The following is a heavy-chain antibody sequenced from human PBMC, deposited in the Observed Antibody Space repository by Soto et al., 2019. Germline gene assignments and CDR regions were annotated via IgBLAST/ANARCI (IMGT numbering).Heavy chain of an antibody. D-gene: IGHD3-16*01. CDR2: IYYSGST. CDR3: ARAWGLYFDY. V-gene: IGHV4-59*01. J-gene: IGHJ4*02. CDR1: GGSISSYY. Sequence: QLQESGPGLVKPSETLSLTCTVSGGSISSYYWSWIRQPPGKGLEWIGYIYYSGSTNYNPSLKSRVTISVDTSKTQFSLKLSSVPAADTAVYYCARAWGLYFDYWGPGTLVTVSS.